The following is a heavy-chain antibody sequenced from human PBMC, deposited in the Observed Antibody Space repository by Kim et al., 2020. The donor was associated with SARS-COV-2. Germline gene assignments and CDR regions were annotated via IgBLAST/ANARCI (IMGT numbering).Heavy chain of an antibody. Sequence: GGSLRLSCTTSGFTFTGHAMSWVRQAPGKGLEWVSSIDGSDGTTYYVDSVRGRFTISRDDSKNTLYLQMSALRGDDTAVYYCWKGGWGWIWDHWGQGPLVTVSS. CDR2: IDGSDGTT. CDR3: WKGGWGWIWDH. D-gene: IGHD2-21*01. V-gene: IGHV3-23*01. CDR1: GFTFTGHA. J-gene: IGHJ4*02.